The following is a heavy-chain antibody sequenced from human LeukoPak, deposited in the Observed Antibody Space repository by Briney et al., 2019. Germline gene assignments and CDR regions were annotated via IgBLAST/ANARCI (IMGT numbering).Heavy chain of an antibody. D-gene: IGHD6-19*01. J-gene: IGHJ3*02. Sequence: SETLSLTCTVSGGSISSSSYYWGWIRQPPGKGLEWIGSIYYSGSTYYNPSLKSRVTISVDTSKNQFSLKLSSVTAADTAVYYCARSSPMIAVAGYDAFDIWGQGTMVTVSS. V-gene: IGHV4-39*01. CDR1: GGSISSSSYY. CDR3: ARSSPMIAVAGYDAFDI. CDR2: IYYSGST.